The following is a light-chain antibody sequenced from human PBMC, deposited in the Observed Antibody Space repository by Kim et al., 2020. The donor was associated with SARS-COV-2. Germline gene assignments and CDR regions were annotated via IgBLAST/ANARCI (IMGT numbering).Light chain of an antibody. CDR1: NSDIGGYNY. CDR3: SSHTSSNTLV. Sequence: GHSIIISCTGSNSDIGGYNYVSWYQQHPGKAPQLMIYDVSNRPSGVSNRFTGSKSGNTASLTISGLQAEDEAVYYCSSHTSSNTLVFGGGTQLTVL. J-gene: IGLJ2*01. V-gene: IGLV2-14*03. CDR2: DVS.